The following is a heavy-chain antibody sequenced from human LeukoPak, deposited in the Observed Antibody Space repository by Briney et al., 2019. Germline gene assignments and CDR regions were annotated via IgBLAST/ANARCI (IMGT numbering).Heavy chain of an antibody. Sequence: GGSLRLSCAASGFTFSSYWMSWVRQAPGKGLEWVANIKQDGSQKYYVDSVKGRFTISRDNAKNSLYLQMNSLRAEDTAVYYCARLREIPVFGVVTKSTSYFDYWGQGTLVTVSS. CDR1: GFTFSSYW. D-gene: IGHD3-3*01. CDR2: IKQDGSQK. V-gene: IGHV3-7*01. CDR3: ARLREIPVFGVVTKSTSYFDY. J-gene: IGHJ4*02.